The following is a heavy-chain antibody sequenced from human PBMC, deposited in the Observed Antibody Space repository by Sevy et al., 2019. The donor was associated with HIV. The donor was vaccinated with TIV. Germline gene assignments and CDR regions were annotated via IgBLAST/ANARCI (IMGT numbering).Heavy chain of an antibody. CDR2: ISAYNGNT. Sequence: ASVKVSCKASGYTFTSYGISWVRQAPRQGLERMGWISAYNGNTNYAQKLQGRVTMTTDTSTSTAYMELRSLRSDDTAVYYCATPRGESPRSHSYYYYGMDVWGQGTTVTVSS. CDR1: GYTFTSYG. V-gene: IGHV1-18*01. CDR3: ATPRGESPRSHSYYYYGMDV. D-gene: IGHD3-10*01. J-gene: IGHJ6*02.